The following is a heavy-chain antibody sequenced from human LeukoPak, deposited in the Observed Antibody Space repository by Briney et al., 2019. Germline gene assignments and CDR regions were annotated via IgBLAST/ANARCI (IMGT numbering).Heavy chain of an antibody. CDR3: ARVLVGAASYYYYYYMDV. Sequence: GASVKVSCKASGYTFTSYYMHWVRQAPGQGLEWMGIINPSGGSTSYAQKFQGRVTMTRDTSTSTVYMELSSLRSEDTAVYYCARVLVGAASYYYYYYMDVWGKGTTVTVSS. CDR1: GYTFTSYY. J-gene: IGHJ6*03. D-gene: IGHD1-26*01. CDR2: INPSGGST. V-gene: IGHV1-46*01.